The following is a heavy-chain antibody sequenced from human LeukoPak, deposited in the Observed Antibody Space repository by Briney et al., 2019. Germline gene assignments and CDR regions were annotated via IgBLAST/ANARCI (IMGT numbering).Heavy chain of an antibody. D-gene: IGHD2-2*01. CDR2: ISGSGGST. Sequence: GGSLRLSCAASGFTFSSYAMSWVRQAPGKGLEWVSAISGSGGSTYYADSVKGRFTISRDNSKNTLYLQMNSLRAEDTAVNYCANGHCSSTSCYGPRANYFDYWGQGTLVTVSS. V-gene: IGHV3-23*01. CDR3: ANGHCSSTSCYGPRANYFDY. CDR1: GFTFSSYA. J-gene: IGHJ4*02.